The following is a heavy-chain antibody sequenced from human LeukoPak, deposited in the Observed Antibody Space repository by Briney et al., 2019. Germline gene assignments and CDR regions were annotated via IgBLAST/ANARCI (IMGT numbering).Heavy chain of an antibody. V-gene: IGHV3-7*01. CDR1: GFSFSTYW. J-gene: IGHJ4*02. CDR3: ASTRYCISSSCYTFDY. D-gene: IGHD2-2*02. CDR2: INQDGSEK. Sequence: GGSLRLSCAASGFSFSTYWMSWVRQAPGKGLEWVANINQDGSEKYYVDSVKGRFTISRDNAKNSLYLQMNSLRAEDTAVYCCASTRYCISSSCYTFDYWGQGTLVTVSS.